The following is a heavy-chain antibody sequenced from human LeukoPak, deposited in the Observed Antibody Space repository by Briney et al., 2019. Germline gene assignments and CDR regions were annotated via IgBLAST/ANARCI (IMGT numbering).Heavy chain of an antibody. CDR3: ARAPLSYYYDRSAYYVGH. Sequence: GGSLRLSCAASGFTFSGSTMHWVRQASGKGLEWIGRIRSKANNYATTYAASVKGRFTISREDLENMVYLQMNSLKTEDTAVYYCARAPLSYYYDRSAYYVGHWGQGILVTVSS. CDR1: GFTFSGST. CDR2: IRSKANNYAT. D-gene: IGHD3-22*01. V-gene: IGHV3-73*01. J-gene: IGHJ5*02.